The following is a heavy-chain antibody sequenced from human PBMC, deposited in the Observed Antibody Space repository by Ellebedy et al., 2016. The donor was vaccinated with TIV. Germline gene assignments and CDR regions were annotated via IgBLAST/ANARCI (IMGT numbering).Heavy chain of an antibody. Sequence: ASVKVSXKASRYTFTSYYMHWVRQAPGQGLEWMGIINPSGGSTSYAQKFQGRVTMTRDTSTSTVYMELSSLRSEDTAVYYCARETDRVVVAATPTRDAFDIWGQGTMVTVSS. V-gene: IGHV1-46*01. CDR1: RYTFTSYY. D-gene: IGHD2-15*01. CDR3: ARETDRVVVAATPTRDAFDI. CDR2: INPSGGST. J-gene: IGHJ3*02.